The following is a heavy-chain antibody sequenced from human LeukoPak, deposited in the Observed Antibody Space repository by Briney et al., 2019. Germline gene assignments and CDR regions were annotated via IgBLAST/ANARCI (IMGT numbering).Heavy chain of an antibody. J-gene: IGHJ6*02. CDR3: ARQDGITMIVGPMDV. V-gene: IGHV5-51*01. D-gene: IGHD3-22*01. Sequence: GESLKISCKGSGYSFTSYWIGWVRHMPGKGLEWMGIIYPDDSDTRYSPSFQGQVTISADKSISTAYLQWSSLKASDTAMYYCARQDGITMIVGPMDVWGQGTTVTVSS. CDR2: IYPDDSDT. CDR1: GYSFTSYW.